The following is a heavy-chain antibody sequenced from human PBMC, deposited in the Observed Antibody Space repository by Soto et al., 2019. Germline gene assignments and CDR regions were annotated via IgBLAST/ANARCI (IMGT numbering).Heavy chain of an antibody. CDR3: ATVRSSGRPFDY. CDR1: GFTFRSYW. CDR2: IKEDESEK. V-gene: IGHV3-7*03. D-gene: IGHD6-19*01. Sequence: SGGSLRLSCAASGFTFRSYWMSWVRQAPGKGLEWVANIKEDESEKSYVDSVRGRFTISRDNAKNTLYLQMNSLRAEDTALYYCATVRSSGRPFDYGGQGTLVTVSS. J-gene: IGHJ4*02.